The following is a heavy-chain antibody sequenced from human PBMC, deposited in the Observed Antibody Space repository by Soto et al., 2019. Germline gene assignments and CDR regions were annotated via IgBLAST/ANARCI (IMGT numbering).Heavy chain of an antibody. D-gene: IGHD5-12*01. CDR1: GGSISGYY. J-gene: IGHJ4*02. CDR2: IYYSGYT. CDR3: ARDSVGSGYD. Sequence: QVQLQESGPGLVKPSETLSLTCAVSGGSISGYYWSWIRQPPGKRLEWIGYIYYSGYTNYNPSLKSRVTISVDRSKNQFSLEPRSVTASDTAVYYCARDSVGSGYDWGQGTLVTVSS. V-gene: IGHV4-59*01.